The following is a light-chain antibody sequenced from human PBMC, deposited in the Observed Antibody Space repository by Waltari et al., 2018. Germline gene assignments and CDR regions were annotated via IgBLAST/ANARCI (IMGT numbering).Light chain of an antibody. CDR3: QQYDNLPFT. CDR2: GAS. Sequence: DIQMTQSPSSLSASVGDRVTITCRASQSISKYLNWYKQKPGKAPKLLIYGASSLQSGVPPRFSGSGSGTEFTLTISSLQPEDFATYYCQQYDNLPFTFGPGTKVDIK. CDR1: QSISKY. V-gene: IGKV1-39*01. J-gene: IGKJ3*01.